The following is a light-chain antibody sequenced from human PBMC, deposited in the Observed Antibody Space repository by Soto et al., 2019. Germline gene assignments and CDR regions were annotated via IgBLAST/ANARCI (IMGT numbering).Light chain of an antibody. CDR2: AAS. CDR1: QNLGSGY. V-gene: IGKV3-20*01. CDR3: QHYVERSPIT. J-gene: IGKJ5*01. Sequence: IVFTHSPVTLSLSPGPISTLSFRAIQNLGSGYLARYQQTPGQSPRILIYAASSRASGIPDRFSGSGSGTDFTLTISRLEPEDFALYYCQHYVERSPITFGQGTRLEIK.